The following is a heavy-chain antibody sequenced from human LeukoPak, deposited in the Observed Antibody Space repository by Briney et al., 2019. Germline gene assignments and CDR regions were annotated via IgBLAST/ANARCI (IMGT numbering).Heavy chain of an antibody. CDR2: ISAYNGNT. CDR1: GYTFTSYG. J-gene: IGHJ5*02. V-gene: IGHV1-18*01. D-gene: IGHD3-10*01. Sequence: ASVKVSCKASGYTFTSYGISCVRQAPGQGLEWMGWISAYNGNTNYAQKIQGRVTMTTDTSTSTAYMELRSLRSDERAVYYCARGYGSGRYWWFDPWGQGNLVTVSS. CDR3: ARGYGSGRYWWFDP.